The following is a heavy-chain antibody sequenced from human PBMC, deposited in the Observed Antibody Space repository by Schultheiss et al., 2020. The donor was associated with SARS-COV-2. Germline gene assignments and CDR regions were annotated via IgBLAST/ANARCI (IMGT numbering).Heavy chain of an antibody. D-gene: IGHD3-22*01. J-gene: IGHJ4*02. CDR1: GGSISSYY. V-gene: IGHV4-59*12. Sequence: SETLSLTCTVSGGSISSYYWSWIRQPPGKGLEWIGYIYYSGSTYYNPSLKSRVTISVDTSKNQFSLKLSSVTAADTAVYYCARFPIVQRDYYDSSGYLDYWGQGTLVTVSS. CDR2: IYYSGST. CDR3: ARFPIVQRDYYDSSGYLDY.